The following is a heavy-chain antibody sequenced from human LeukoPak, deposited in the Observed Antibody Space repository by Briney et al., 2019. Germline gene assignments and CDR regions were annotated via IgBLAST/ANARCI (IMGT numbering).Heavy chain of an antibody. D-gene: IGHD3-10*01. Sequence: PGGSLRLSCAASGFTFSSYWMHWVRQDPGKGLVWVSHINNDGSSTTYADSVEGRFTISRDNAKNTLYLQMNSLRAEDTAVYYCVRDDSGGQSGIDYWGQGTLVTVTS. J-gene: IGHJ4*02. CDR1: GFTFSSYW. V-gene: IGHV3-74*01. CDR3: VRDDSGGQSGIDY. CDR2: INNDGSST.